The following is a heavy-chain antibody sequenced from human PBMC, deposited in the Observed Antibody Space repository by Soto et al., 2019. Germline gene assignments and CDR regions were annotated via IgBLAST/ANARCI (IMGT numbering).Heavy chain of an antibody. CDR2: IRGADGRT. D-gene: IGHD6-19*01. CDR3: VKGAWCDD. J-gene: IGHJ4*02. Sequence: EVQLLESGGGLGQPGGSLRLSCAASGFTFNTFDMTWVRHAPGKGLEWVSVIRGADGRTYYADSLKGRFTISRDNSKNTLFLQVTSLRVEDTAVYYCVKGAWCDDWGQGTLVTVSS. CDR1: GFTFNTFD. V-gene: IGHV3-23*01.